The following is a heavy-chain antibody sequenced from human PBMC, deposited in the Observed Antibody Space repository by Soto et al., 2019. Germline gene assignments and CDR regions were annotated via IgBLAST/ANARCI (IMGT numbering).Heavy chain of an antibody. V-gene: IGHV3-7*01. CDR2: IKEDGSEK. Sequence: VGSLRLSGAASGFTFSTYWMSWVSQAPGKGLEWVANIKEDGSEKYYVDPVKGRFTISRDNAKNSLYLQMNSLRAEDTAVYYCARGVRYYYDSSGQRGAFDYWGQGTLVTVSS. CDR3: ARGVRYYYDSSGQRGAFDY. J-gene: IGHJ4*02. D-gene: IGHD3-22*01. CDR1: GFTFSTYW.